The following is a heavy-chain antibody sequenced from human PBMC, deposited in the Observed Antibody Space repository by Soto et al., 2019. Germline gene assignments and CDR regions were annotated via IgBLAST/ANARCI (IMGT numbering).Heavy chain of an antibody. J-gene: IGHJ4*02. Sequence: SLRLSCAASGFTFSSYAMHWVRQAPGKGLEWVAVISYDGSNKYYADSVKGRFTISRDNSKNTLYLQMNSLRAEDTAVYYCARDHLPYCSGGSCYSFDYWGQGTLVTVSS. CDR1: GFTFSSYA. CDR2: ISYDGSNK. V-gene: IGHV3-30-3*01. D-gene: IGHD2-15*01. CDR3: ARDHLPYCSGGSCYSFDY.